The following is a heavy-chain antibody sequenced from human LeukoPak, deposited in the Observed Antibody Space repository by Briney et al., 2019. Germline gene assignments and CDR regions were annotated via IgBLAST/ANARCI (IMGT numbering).Heavy chain of an antibody. Sequence: SVKVSCKASGFTFTSSAVQWVRQARGQRLEWIGWIVVSSGNTNYAQKFQERVTITRDMSTSTAYMELSSLRSEDTAVYYCARGPAPSTMVRGVKYYYYYYMDVWGKGTTVTVSS. V-gene: IGHV1-58*01. CDR1: GFTFTSSA. CDR2: IVVSSGNT. J-gene: IGHJ6*03. CDR3: ARGPAPSTMVRGVKYYYYYYMDV. D-gene: IGHD3-10*01.